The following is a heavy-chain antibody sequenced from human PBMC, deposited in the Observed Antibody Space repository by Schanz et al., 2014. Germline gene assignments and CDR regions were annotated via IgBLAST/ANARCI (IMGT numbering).Heavy chain of an antibody. CDR3: ARDYESDLSSPRHDAFDV. CDR1: GFTFISYD. Sequence: AQLVESGGGVVQPGRSLRLSCVASGFTFISYDIHWVRQAPGKGLEWVANIKQDGSEKYYVDSVKGRFTISRDNAKKSLYLQMNSLRAEDTAVYFCARDYESDLSSPRHDAFDVWGQGTVVTVSS. D-gene: IGHD3-22*01. J-gene: IGHJ3*01. CDR2: IKQDGSEK. V-gene: IGHV3-7*01.